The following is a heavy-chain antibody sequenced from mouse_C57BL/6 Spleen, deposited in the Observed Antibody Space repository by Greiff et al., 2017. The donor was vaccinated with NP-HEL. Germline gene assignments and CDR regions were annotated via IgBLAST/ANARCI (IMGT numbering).Heavy chain of an antibody. D-gene: IGHD2-4*01. CDR2: IYPGDGDT. V-gene: IGHV1-82*01. CDR1: GYAFSSSW. CDR3: ARNDYDGGTGFAY. J-gene: IGHJ3*01. Sequence: VQLQQSGPELVKPGASVKISCKASGYAFSSSWMNWVKQRPGKGLEWIGRIYPGDGDTNYNGKFKGKATLTADKSSSTAYMQLSSLTSEDSAVYFCARNDYDGGTGFAYWGQGTLVTVSA.